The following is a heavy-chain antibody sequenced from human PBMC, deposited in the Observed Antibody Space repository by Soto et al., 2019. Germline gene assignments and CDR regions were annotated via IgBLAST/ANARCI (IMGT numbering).Heavy chain of an antibody. CDR1: GGSISSSNW. CDR2: IYHSGST. Sequence: PSKTLSLTCAVSGGSISSSNWWSWVRQPPGKGLEWIGEIYHSGSTNYNPSLKSRVTISVEKSKNQFSLKLSSVTAADTAVYYCERYDDYELYYFDYWGQGNLVTVS. D-gene: IGHD4-17*01. CDR3: ERYDDYELYYFDY. V-gene: IGHV4-4*02. J-gene: IGHJ4*02.